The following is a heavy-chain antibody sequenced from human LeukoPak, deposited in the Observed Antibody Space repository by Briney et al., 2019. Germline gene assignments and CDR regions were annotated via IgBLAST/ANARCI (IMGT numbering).Heavy chain of an antibody. J-gene: IGHJ4*02. CDR1: GDSASSDS. V-gene: IGHV6-1*01. CDR3: ARGGRGYCTSSSCYFDY. CDR2: TYYRSKWYN. D-gene: IGHD2-2*01. Sequence: SQTLSLTCAISGDSASSDSLNWISQAPSRGLEWLGRTYYRSKWYNDYAVSVKSRITINTDTSKNQFSLQLNSVTPEDTAGYYCARGGRGYCTSSSCYFDYWGQGTLVTVSS.